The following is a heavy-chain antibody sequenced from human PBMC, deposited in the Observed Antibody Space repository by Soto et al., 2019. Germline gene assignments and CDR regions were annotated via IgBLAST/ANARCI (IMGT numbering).Heavy chain of an antibody. Sequence: GGSLRLSCAASGFTFSSYGMHWVRQAPGKGQEWVAVISYDGSNKYYADSVKGRFTISRDNSKNTLYLQMNSLRAEDTAVYYCAKDFWSGYSFYWGQGTLVTVSS. J-gene: IGHJ4*02. V-gene: IGHV3-30*18. CDR2: ISYDGSNK. CDR3: AKDFWSGYSFY. CDR1: GFTFSSYG. D-gene: IGHD3-3*01.